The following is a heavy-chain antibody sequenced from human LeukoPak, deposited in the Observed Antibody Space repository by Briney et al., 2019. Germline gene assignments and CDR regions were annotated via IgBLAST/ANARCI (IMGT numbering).Heavy chain of an antibody. Sequence: ASVKVSCKASGGTFSSYAISWVRQAPGQGLEWMGGIIPIFGTANYAQKFQGRVTITTDESTSTAYMELSSLRSEDTAVYYCARGGLAAAGQPFFDYWGQGTLVTVSS. CDR2: IIPIFGTA. D-gene: IGHD6-13*01. V-gene: IGHV1-69*05. CDR1: GGTFSSYA. J-gene: IGHJ4*02. CDR3: ARGGLAAAGQPFFDY.